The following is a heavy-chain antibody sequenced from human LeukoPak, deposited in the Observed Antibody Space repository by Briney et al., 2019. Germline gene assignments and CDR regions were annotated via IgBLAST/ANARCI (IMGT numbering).Heavy chain of an antibody. CDR2: IYYSGST. Sequence: SETLSLTCTVSGGSISSYYWSWIRQPPGKGLEWVGYIYYSGSTNYNPSLKSRVTISVDTSKNQFSLKLSSVTAADTAVYYCARVNGDDFWSGYWYYYGMDVWGQGTTVTVSS. D-gene: IGHD3-3*01. CDR1: GGSISSYY. CDR3: ARVNGDDFWSGYWYYYGMDV. J-gene: IGHJ6*02. V-gene: IGHV4-59*01.